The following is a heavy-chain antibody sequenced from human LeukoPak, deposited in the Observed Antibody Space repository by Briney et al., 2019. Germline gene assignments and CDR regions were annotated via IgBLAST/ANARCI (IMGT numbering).Heavy chain of an antibody. CDR1: GFTFSRHW. CDR3: VRNLAVAGTCFDY. Sequence: GGSLRLSCAASGFTFSRHWMTWVRQAPGKGLEWVANIKHDGSEKNYVDSVKGRFTISRDNANNSLYLQMNSLRAEDTAVYYCVRNLAVAGTCFDYWGQGTLVTVSS. D-gene: IGHD6-19*01. J-gene: IGHJ4*02. V-gene: IGHV3-7*03. CDR2: IKHDGSEK.